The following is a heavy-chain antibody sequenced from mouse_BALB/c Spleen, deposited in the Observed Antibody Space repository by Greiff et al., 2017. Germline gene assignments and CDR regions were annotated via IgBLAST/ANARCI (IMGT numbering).Heavy chain of an antibody. D-gene: IGHD2-4*01. J-gene: IGHJ4*01. CDR2: ISSGGSYT. CDR1: GFTFSSYA. CDR3: ATKTMITTSDYAMDY. Sequence: EVQGVESGGGLVKPGGSLKLSCAASGFTFSSYAMSWVRQSPEKRLEWVAEISSGGSYTYYPDTVTGRFTISRDNAKNTLYLEMSSLRSEDTVMYYCATKTMITTSDYAMDYWGQGTTVTVAS. V-gene: IGHV5-9-4*01.